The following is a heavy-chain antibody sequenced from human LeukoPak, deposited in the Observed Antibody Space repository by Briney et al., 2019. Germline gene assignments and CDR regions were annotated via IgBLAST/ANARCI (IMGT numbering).Heavy chain of an antibody. CDR1: GYSISSGYY. V-gene: IGHV4-38-2*02. CDR2: IDHSGST. J-gene: IGHJ5*02. Sequence: PSETLSLTCTVSGYSISSGYYWGWIRQPPGKGLEWTGSIDHSGSTYYNPSLKSRITISVDTSKNQFSLNLSSVTAADTAVYYCARGLGAAAGNWFDPWGQGTLVTVSS. D-gene: IGHD6-13*01. CDR3: ARGLGAAAGNWFDP.